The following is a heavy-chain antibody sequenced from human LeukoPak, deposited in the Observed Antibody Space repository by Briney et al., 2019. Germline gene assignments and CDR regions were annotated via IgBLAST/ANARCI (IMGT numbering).Heavy chain of an antibody. V-gene: IGHV3-23*01. CDR1: GFTFSSYG. J-gene: IGHJ4*02. Sequence: PGGSLRLSCAASGFTFSSYGMSWVRQAPGKGLEWVSGISGSGSGTYYADSVKGRFTISRDNSKDTLYLQMNRLRAEDTALYYCARYIGYCSSTSCYKDYWGQGTLVTVSS. CDR2: ISGSGSGT. CDR3: ARYIGYCSSTSCYKDY. D-gene: IGHD2-2*02.